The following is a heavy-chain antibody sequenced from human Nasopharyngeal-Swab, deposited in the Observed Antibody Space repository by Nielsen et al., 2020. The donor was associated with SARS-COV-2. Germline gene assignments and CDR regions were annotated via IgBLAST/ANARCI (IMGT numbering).Heavy chain of an antibody. CDR2: IDHSGRP. D-gene: IGHD3-3*01. V-gene: IGHV4-34*01. Sequence: GSLRLSCAGYGVSFRDYFWTWIRQTPGKGLEWIAEIDHSGRPNYNPSLKSRFTVSVDTPKNQCSLKVSSVTAADTAIFYCARGFSTATTFVDVWGKGATVTVSS. CDR3: ARGFSTATTFVDV. CDR1: GVSFRDYF. J-gene: IGHJ6*04.